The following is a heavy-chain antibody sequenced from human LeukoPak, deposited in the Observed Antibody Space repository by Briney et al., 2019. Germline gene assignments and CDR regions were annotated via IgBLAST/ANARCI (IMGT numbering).Heavy chain of an antibody. CDR1: GGSISSYY. CDR2: IYYSGST. V-gene: IGHV4-59*08. Sequence: SETLSLTCTASGGSISSYYWSWIRQPPGKGLEWIGYIYYSGSTDYNPSLKSRVTISVDTSKNQFSLKLSSVTAADTAVYYCARLPLYDSSGYYYRGAFDIWGQGTMVTVSS. J-gene: IGHJ3*02. D-gene: IGHD3-22*01. CDR3: ARLPLYDSSGYYYRGAFDI.